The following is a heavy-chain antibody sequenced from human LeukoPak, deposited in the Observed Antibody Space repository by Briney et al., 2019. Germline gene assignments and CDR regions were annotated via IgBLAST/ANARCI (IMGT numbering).Heavy chain of an antibody. J-gene: IGHJ4*02. V-gene: IGHV4-59*01. CDR3: ARCDSYGLRYYFDY. D-gene: IGHD5-18*01. CDR1: GGSISSYY. CDR2: IYYSGRT. Sequence: SETLSLTCTVSGGSISSYYWSWIRQPPGKGLEWIGYIYYSGRTNYNPSLKSRVTISVDMSKNQFSLKLSSVTAADTAVYYCARCDSYGLRYYFDYWGQGTQVTVSS.